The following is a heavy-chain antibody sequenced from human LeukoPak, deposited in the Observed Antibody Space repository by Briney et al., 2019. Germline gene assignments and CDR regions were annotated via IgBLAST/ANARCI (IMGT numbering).Heavy chain of an antibody. J-gene: IGHJ4*02. CDR3: AREFPSTTVSYYFDY. Sequence: PGGSLRLSCAASGFTFSSYWMSWVRQAPGKGLEWVANIKQDGSEKYYVDSVKGRFTISRDNAKNSLYLQMNSLRAEDTAVYYCAREFPSTTVSYYFDYWGQGTLVTVSS. V-gene: IGHV3-7*01. CDR1: GFTFSSYW. CDR2: IKQDGSEK. D-gene: IGHD1-1*01.